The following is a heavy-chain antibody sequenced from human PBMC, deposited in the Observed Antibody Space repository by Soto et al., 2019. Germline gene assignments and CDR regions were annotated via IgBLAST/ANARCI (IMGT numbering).Heavy chain of an antibody. Sequence: SETLSLTCTVSGGSISSGDYYWSWIRQPPGKGLEWIGYIYYSGSTYYNPSLKSRVTISVDTSKNQFSLKLSSVTAADTAVYYCARVRALLAPMDVWGQGTTVTV. V-gene: IGHV4-30-4*01. CDR3: ARVRALLAPMDV. CDR1: GGSISSGDYY. D-gene: IGHD3-3*02. J-gene: IGHJ6*02. CDR2: IYYSGST.